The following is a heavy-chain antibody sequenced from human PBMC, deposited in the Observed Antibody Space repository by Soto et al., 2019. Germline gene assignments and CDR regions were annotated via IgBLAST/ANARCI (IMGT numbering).Heavy chain of an antibody. V-gene: IGHV3-13*01. CDR2: IGTAGDT. J-gene: IGHJ4*02. Sequence: EVQLVESGGGLVQPGGSLRLSCAASGFTFSSYDMHWVRQATGKGLESVSAIGTAGDTYYPGSVKGRFTISRENAKNSLYLQMNSLRAGDTAVYYCARSRLGYSYGGVDYWGQRTLVTVSS. CDR1: GFTFSSYD. D-gene: IGHD5-18*01. CDR3: ARSRLGYSYGGVDY.